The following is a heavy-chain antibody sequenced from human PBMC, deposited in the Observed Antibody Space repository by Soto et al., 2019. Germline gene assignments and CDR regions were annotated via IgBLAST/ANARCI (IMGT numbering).Heavy chain of an antibody. V-gene: IGHV4-34*01. CDR3: ANYMDV. CDR2: IHHSGNT. Sequence: QVQLQHWGAGLLKPSETLSLTCAVYGGSFSGYYWSWVRQPPGKGLEWIGEIHHSGNTNYNPSLKSRVTISVDASKNQFSLKLSSVTAADSAGYYCANYMDVWGNGTTVTVSS. J-gene: IGHJ6*03. CDR1: GGSFSGYY.